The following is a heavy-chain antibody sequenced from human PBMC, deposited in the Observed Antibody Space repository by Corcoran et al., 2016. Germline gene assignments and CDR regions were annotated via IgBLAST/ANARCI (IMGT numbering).Heavy chain of an antibody. V-gene: IGHV4-38-2*02. CDR2: IYHTGTP. Sequence: QVQLQESGPGLVRPSETLSLTCIVSGYSISSGYNWGWIRQSPGKGLEWIGTIYHTGTPYYNPSLKSRVSISVDTSKNQLSLKLSSVSAADTAGYYCGRPYSSSSRGSFDIWGQGTTVTVSS. CDR1: GYSISSGYN. D-gene: IGHD6-6*01. CDR3: GRPYSSSSRGSFDI. J-gene: IGHJ3*02.